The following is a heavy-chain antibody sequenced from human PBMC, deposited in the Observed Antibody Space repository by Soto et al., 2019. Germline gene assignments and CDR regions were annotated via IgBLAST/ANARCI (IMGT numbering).Heavy chain of an antibody. CDR1: GYTFTSYG. CDR2: MNPNSGNT. V-gene: IGHV1-8*02. Sequence: ASVKVSCKASGYTFTSYGISWVRQATGQGLEWMGWMNPNSGNTGYAQKFQGRVTMTRNTSISTAYMELSSLRSEDTAVYYCARLHCSGGSCYMYNWFDPWGQGTLVTVSS. CDR3: ARLHCSGGSCYMYNWFDP. D-gene: IGHD2-15*01. J-gene: IGHJ5*02.